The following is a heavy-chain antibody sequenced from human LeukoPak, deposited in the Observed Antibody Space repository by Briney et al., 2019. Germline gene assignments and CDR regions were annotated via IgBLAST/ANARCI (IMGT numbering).Heavy chain of an antibody. Sequence: GGSLRLSCAASGFTFSSYSMNWVRQAPGQGLEWVSSISSSSSYIYYADSVKGRFTISRDNAKNSLYLQMNSLRAEDTAVYYCARSSVVVTAIDAFDIWGQGTMVTVSS. CDR3: ARSSVVVTAIDAFDI. J-gene: IGHJ3*02. V-gene: IGHV3-21*01. CDR2: ISSSSSYI. CDR1: GFTFSSYS. D-gene: IGHD2-21*02.